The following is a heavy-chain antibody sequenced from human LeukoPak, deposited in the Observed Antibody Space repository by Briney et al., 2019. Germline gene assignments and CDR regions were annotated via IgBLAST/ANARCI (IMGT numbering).Heavy chain of an antibody. Sequence: SETLSLTCTVSGGSISSSSYYWGWIRQPPGKGLEWIGSIYYSGSTYYNPSLKSRVTISVDTSKNQFSLKLSSVTAADTAVYYCARNAYDILTGKFDYWGQGTLVTVSS. CDR3: ARNAYDILTGKFDY. D-gene: IGHD3-9*01. CDR2: IYYSGST. J-gene: IGHJ4*02. V-gene: IGHV4-39*01. CDR1: GGSISSSSYY.